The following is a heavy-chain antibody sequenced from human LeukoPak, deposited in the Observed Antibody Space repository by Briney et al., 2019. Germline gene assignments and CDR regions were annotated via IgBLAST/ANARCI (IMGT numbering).Heavy chain of an antibody. CDR2: IIPIFGTA. J-gene: IGHJ5*02. V-gene: IGHV1-69*05. CDR1: GYTFTVNY. Sequence: SVKVSCKASGYTFTVNYIHWLRQAPGQGLEWMGRIIPIFGTANYAQKFQGRVTITTDESTSTAYMELSSLRSEDTAVYYCARDAEGYYDSSGYYADWWFDPWGQGTLVTVSS. CDR3: ARDAEGYYDSSGYYADWWFDP. D-gene: IGHD3-22*01.